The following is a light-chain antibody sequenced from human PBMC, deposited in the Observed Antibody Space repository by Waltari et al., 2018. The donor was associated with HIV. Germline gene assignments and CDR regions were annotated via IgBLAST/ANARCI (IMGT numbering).Light chain of an antibody. CDR1: NSDVGNFKF. CDR2: AVS. J-gene: IGLJ2*01. V-gene: IGLV2-14*01. Sequence: QSALTQPASVSGSPGQSITVSCNGTNSDVGNFKFVSWYQLCPGMPPKLLIYAVSDRPSGFSRRFSGSKSGNTASLTISGLQSEDDCFYFCSSYSSTNLPVVFGGGTKVTVL. CDR3: SSYSSTNLPVV.